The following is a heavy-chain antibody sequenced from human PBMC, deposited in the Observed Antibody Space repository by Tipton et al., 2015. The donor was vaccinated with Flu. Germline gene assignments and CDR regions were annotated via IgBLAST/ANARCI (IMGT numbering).Heavy chain of an antibody. CDR2: VYYSGST. J-gene: IGHJ4*02. CDR3: ARGLSGSGSYERRYFDS. V-gene: IGHV4-59*12. CDR1: GGSINSFY. Sequence: TLSLTCTVSGGSINSFYWSWIRQSPGKGLEWIGNVYYSGSTNYDPSFKSRVTILVDTSKNQFSLKLSSVTAADTAVYYCARGLSGSGSYERRYFDSWGQGTLVTVSS. D-gene: IGHD3-10*01.